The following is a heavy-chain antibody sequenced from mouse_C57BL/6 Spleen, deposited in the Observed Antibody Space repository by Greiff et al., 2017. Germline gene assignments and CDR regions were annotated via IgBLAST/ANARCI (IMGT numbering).Heavy chain of an antibody. CDR3: ARIGLSLYYAMDY. D-gene: IGHD3-3*01. J-gene: IGHJ4*01. CDR1: GFSLTSYG. CDR2: IWSGGST. Sequence: VKLVESGPGLVQPSQSLSITCTVSGFSLTSYGVHWVRQSPGKGLEWLGVIWSGGSTDYNAAFISRLSISKDNSKSQVFFKMNSLQADDTAIYYCARIGLSLYYAMDYWGQGTSVTVSS. V-gene: IGHV2-2*01.